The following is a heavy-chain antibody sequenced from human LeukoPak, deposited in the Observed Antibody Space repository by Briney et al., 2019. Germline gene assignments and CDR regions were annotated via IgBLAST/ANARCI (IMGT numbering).Heavy chain of an antibody. Sequence: SETLSLTCTVSGGSISSYYWSWIRQPAGKGLEWIGRIYTSGSTNYNPSLKSRVTMSVDTSKNQFSLKLSSVTAGDTAVYYCASPPSLYSSSWSDEYFQHWGQGTLVTVSS. J-gene: IGHJ1*01. D-gene: IGHD6-13*01. CDR1: GGSISSYY. CDR2: IYTSGST. CDR3: ASPPSLYSSSWSDEYFQH. V-gene: IGHV4-4*07.